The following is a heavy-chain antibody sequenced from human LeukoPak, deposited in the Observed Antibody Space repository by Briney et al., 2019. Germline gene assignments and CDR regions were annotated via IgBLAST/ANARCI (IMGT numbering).Heavy chain of an antibody. Sequence: ASVNVSCKASGYTFTRYYMHWVRQAPGQGLEWMGWINPNSGGTNYAQKFQGRVTMTRDTSISTAYMELSRLRSDDTAVYYCARDLSLTGYYKGLHYWGQGTLVTVSS. CDR3: ARDLSLTGYYKGLHY. CDR2: INPNSGGT. CDR1: GYTFTRYY. D-gene: IGHD3-9*01. J-gene: IGHJ4*02. V-gene: IGHV1-2*02.